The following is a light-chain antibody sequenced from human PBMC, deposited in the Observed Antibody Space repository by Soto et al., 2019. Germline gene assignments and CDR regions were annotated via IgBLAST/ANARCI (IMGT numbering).Light chain of an antibody. J-gene: IGLJ1*01. Sequence: QSLLTQPASVSGSPGQAITISCTGTSSDVGGYNYVSWYQQHPGKAPKLMIYEVSNRPSGVPDRFSGSKSGNTASLTISGLQAEDEADYYCTSYTSSSTPVFGTGTKVTVL. CDR3: TSYTSSSTPV. CDR1: SSDVGGYNY. V-gene: IGLV2-14*01. CDR2: EVS.